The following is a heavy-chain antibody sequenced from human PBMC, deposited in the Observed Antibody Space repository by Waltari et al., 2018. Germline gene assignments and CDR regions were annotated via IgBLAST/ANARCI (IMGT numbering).Heavy chain of an antibody. CDR1: GGSISSHY. Sequence: QVQLQESGPGLVKPSETLSLTCTVSGGSISSHYWRWIRQPPGKGLEWIGYIYYSGSTNYNPSLKSRVTISVDTSKNQFSLKLSSVTAADTAVYYCARYSSSLTYHDAFDIWGQGTMVTVSS. CDR3: ARYSSSLTYHDAFDI. V-gene: IGHV4-59*11. D-gene: IGHD6-6*01. J-gene: IGHJ3*02. CDR2: IYYSGST.